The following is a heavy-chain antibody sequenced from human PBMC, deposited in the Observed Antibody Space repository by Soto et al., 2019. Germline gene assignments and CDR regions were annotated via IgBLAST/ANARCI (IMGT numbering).Heavy chain of an antibody. CDR2: INHSGST. CDR3: ARGGYRSSWYKRGTLEFDY. J-gene: IGHJ4*02. Sequence: SETLSLTCAVYGGSFSGYYWSWIRQPPGKGLEWIGEINHSGSTNYNPSLKSRVTISVDTSKNQFSLKLSSVTAADTAVYYCARGGYRSSWYKRGTLEFDYWGQGTLVTVS. CDR1: GGSFSGYY. V-gene: IGHV4-34*01. D-gene: IGHD6-13*01.